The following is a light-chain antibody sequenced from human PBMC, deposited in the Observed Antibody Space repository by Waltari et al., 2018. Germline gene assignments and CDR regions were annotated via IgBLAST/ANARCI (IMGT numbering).Light chain of an antibody. CDR1: ESVGTN. V-gene: IGKV3D-15*01. Sequence: EIVMTQSPVTMSVSPGEGVTLHCTASESVGTNVAWYRHKPGQPPRLLIYFGSTRANGVPARISGSGSGTDFSLTISSLESEDFAFYYCQQSRQWPRRTFGQGTKLE. J-gene: IGKJ2*01. CDR2: FGS. CDR3: QQSRQWPRRT.